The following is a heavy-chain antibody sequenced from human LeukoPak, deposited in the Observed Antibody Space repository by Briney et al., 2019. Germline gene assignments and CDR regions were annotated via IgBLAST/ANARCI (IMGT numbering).Heavy chain of an antibody. CDR1: GYTFTTYG. D-gene: IGHD3-3*01. CDR3: ARHYDIWSGSEPLYYFDY. Sequence: ASVKVSCKASGYTFTTYGISWVRQAPGQGLEWMGWISAYNGNTNYAQKPQGRVTMTTDTSTRTVYMELRNLRSDDTAVYFCARHYDIWSGSEPLYYFDYWGQGTLVTVSS. CDR2: ISAYNGNT. J-gene: IGHJ4*02. V-gene: IGHV1-18*01.